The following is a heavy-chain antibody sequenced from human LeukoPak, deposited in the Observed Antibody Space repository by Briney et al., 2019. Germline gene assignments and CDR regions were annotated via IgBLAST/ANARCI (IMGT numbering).Heavy chain of an antibody. D-gene: IGHD6-19*01. V-gene: IGHV1-18*01. CDR1: GYPFTSYG. J-gene: IGHJ4*02. Sequence: WASVKVSFKASGYPFTSYGISWVRPAPGQGLEWMGWISAYNGNTNYAQKLQGRVTMTTDTSTSTAYMELRSLRSDDTAVYYCARARQWLPTGGFDYWGRGTLVTVSS. CDR2: ISAYNGNT. CDR3: ARARQWLPTGGFDY.